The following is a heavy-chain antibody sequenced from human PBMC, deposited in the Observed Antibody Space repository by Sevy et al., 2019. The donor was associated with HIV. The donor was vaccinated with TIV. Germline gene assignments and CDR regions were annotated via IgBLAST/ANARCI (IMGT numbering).Heavy chain of an antibody. D-gene: IGHD2-21*01. CDR1: GFPFNDHA. CDR2: VSWNSRYI. J-gene: IGHJ6*02. CDR3: AKDINRGCDGVNCYSYYYYFYGLDV. Sequence: GGSLRLSCAASGFPFNDHAMHWVRQVPGKGLEWVSGVSWNSRYIGYADSVKGRFTISRDNARHFLYLEMNSLRPEDTALDYCAKDINRGCDGVNCYSYYYYFYGLDVWGQGTTVTVSS. V-gene: IGHV3-9*01.